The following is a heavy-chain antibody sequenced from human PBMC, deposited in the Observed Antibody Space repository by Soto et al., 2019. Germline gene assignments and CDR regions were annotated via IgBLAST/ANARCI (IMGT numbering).Heavy chain of an antibody. V-gene: IGHV3-30-3*01. J-gene: IGHJ5*02. D-gene: IGHD3-9*01. CDR1: GFTFSSYA. CDR3: ARDTLNYDILTGPRSWFDP. Sequence: GGSLRLSCAASGFTFSSYAMHWVRQAPGKGLEWVAVISYDGSNKYYADSVKGRFTISRDNSKNTLYLQMNSLRAEDTAVYYCARDTLNYDILTGPRSWFDPWGQGTLVTVSS. CDR2: ISYDGSNK.